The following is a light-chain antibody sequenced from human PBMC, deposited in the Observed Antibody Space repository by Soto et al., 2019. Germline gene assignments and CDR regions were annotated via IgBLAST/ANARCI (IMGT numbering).Light chain of an antibody. Sequence: HSALTQPPSASGTPGQRVTISCSGSSSNIGSNYVYWYQQLPGTAPKLLIYRNNQRPSGVPDRFSGSKSDTSASLAISGLRSEDEADYYCAAWDDSLSGFYVFGTGTKVTVL. V-gene: IGLV1-47*01. CDR2: RNN. CDR1: SSNIGSNY. J-gene: IGLJ1*01. CDR3: AAWDDSLSGFYV.